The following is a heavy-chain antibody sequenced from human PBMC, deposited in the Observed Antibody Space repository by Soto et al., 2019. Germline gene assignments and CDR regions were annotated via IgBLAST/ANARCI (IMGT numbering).Heavy chain of an antibody. V-gene: IGHV3-49*04. CDR1: GLKFDKYA. CDR2: IRNQSYDEAT. Sequence: GGSLRLSCTVAGLKFDKYAINWVRQAPGKGLEWVGLIRNQSYDEATQYAASVNGRFTISRDNSNKIAYLQMDSLKTEDSALYYCTRAESPAVAYFFDSWGRGTLVTVSS. J-gene: IGHJ4*02. D-gene: IGHD2-15*01. CDR3: TRAESPAVAYFFDS.